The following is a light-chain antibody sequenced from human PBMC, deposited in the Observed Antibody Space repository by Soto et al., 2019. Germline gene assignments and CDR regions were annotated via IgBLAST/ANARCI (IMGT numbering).Light chain of an antibody. CDR1: DSNIGSNT. CDR3: ATWDDNLNGPV. V-gene: IGLV1-44*01. J-gene: IGLJ3*02. CDR2: TND. Sequence: QSVLTQPPSASGTPGQRVTISCSGSDSNIGSNTVNWYQHLPGTAPKVLINTNDQRPSGVPDRFSGSKSGTSASLAISGLQSDDEADYYCATWDDNLNGPVFGGGTQLTVL.